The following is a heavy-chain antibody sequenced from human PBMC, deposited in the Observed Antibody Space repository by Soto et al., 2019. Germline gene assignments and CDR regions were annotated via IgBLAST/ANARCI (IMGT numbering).Heavy chain of an antibody. CDR1: GGSFSGYY. D-gene: IGHD6-6*01. CDR2: INHSGST. J-gene: IGHJ4*02. V-gene: IGHV4-34*01. CDR3: AKGWGGGQLVGY. Sequence: QVQLRQWGAGLLKPSETLSLTCAVYGGSFSGYYWSWIRQPPGKGMEYIGEINHSGSTNYNPSLKSRVTLSIDTSKNQFSLKLSSVTAADTAVYYCAKGWGGGQLVGYWGQGTLVTVSS.